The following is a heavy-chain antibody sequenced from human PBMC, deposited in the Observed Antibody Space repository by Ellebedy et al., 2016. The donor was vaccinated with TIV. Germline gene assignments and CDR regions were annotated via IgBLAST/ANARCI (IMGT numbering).Heavy chain of an antibody. V-gene: IGHV3-48*01. Sequence: LSLTCAASGFTFSSYSMNWVRQAPGKGLEWVSYISSSSSTIYYADSVKGRFTISRDNAKNSLYLQMNSLRAEETAVYYCARDDDDILTGRNAMDVWGQGTTVTVSS. CDR1: GFTFSSYS. CDR3: ARDDDDILTGRNAMDV. CDR2: ISSSSSTI. D-gene: IGHD3-9*01. J-gene: IGHJ6*02.